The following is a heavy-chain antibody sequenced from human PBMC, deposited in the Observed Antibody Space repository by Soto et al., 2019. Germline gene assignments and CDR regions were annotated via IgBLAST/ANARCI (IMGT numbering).Heavy chain of an antibody. Sequence: SQTLSLTCAISGDSVSSNSAAWNWIRQSPSRGLEWLGRTYYRSKWYNDYAVSVKSRITINPDTSKNQFSLKLNSVTAADTAVYYCARGDRDSSGWTDLYNWFHPWGQGTLVTVSS. V-gene: IGHV6-1*01. CDR2: TYYRSKWYN. J-gene: IGHJ5*02. CDR1: GDSVSSNSAA. D-gene: IGHD6-19*01. CDR3: ARGDRDSSGWTDLYNWFHP.